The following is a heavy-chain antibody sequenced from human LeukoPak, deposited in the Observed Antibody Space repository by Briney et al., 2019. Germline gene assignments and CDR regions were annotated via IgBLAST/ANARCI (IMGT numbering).Heavy chain of an antibody. CDR1: GFPFDISW. CDR3: AKDAF. V-gene: IGHV3-7*01. Sequence: PGGSLRLSCAASGFPFDISWLNWVRQAPGKGPEWVATMKPDGSEKYYVDSVEGRFTISRDNAKNSVYLQMDSLRVEDTAVYYCAKDAFWGRGTLVTVSS. J-gene: IGHJ4*02. CDR2: MKPDGSEK.